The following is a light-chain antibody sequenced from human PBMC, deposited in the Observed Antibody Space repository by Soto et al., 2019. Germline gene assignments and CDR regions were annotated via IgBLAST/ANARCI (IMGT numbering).Light chain of an antibody. CDR1: QNINNW. CDR2: DAS. V-gene: IGKV1-5*01. CDR3: QHYNSDSWA. Sequence: DIQMTQSPSTLSASVGDRVTITCRASQNINNWLAWYQQKPGMAPKLLIYDASSLGSGVPSRFSGSGSGTEFSLTVTSLQPDDFATYYCQHYNSDSWAFCQGTKVEI. J-gene: IGKJ1*01.